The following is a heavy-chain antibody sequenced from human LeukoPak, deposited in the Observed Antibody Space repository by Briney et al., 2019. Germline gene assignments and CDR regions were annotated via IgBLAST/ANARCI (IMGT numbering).Heavy chain of an antibody. CDR2: INHSGST. D-gene: IGHD3-22*01. Sequence: SETLSLTCTVSGGSISSSSYYWGWIRQPPGKGLEWIGEINHSGSTNYNPSLKSRVTISVDTSKNQFSLKLSSVTAADTAVYYCARGRAYYYDSSGYYRYFQHWGQGTLVTVSS. V-gene: IGHV4-39*07. CDR1: GGSISSSSYY. J-gene: IGHJ1*01. CDR3: ARGRAYYYDSSGYYRYFQH.